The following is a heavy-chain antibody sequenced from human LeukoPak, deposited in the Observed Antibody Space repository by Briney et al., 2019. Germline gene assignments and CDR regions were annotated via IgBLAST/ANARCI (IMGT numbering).Heavy chain of an antibody. D-gene: IGHD6-19*01. V-gene: IGHV3-21*01. CDR2: ISSSSSYI. CDR1: GFTFSSYS. J-gene: IGHJ4*02. Sequence: GGSLRLSCAASGFTFSSYSMNWVRQAPGKGLEWVSSISSSSSYIYYADSVKGRFTISRDNAKNSLYLQMNSLRAEDTAVYYCARDGYSSGWLAYWGQGTLVTVSS. CDR3: ARDGYSSGWLAY.